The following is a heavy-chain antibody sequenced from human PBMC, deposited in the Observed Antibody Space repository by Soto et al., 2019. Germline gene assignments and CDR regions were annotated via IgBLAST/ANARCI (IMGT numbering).Heavy chain of an antibody. J-gene: IGHJ4*02. V-gene: IGHV3-23*01. Sequence: EVQLLESGGGLVQPGGSLRLSCAASGFTFSSYAVSWVRQAPGKGLEWVSVISGSGDSTYYADSVKGRFTISRDNSKNTLYLQMNSLRAEDTAVSYCSRRSSGWYFDYWGQGTLVTVSS. CDR1: GFTFSSYA. CDR3: SRRSSGWYFDY. CDR2: ISGSGDST. D-gene: IGHD6-19*01.